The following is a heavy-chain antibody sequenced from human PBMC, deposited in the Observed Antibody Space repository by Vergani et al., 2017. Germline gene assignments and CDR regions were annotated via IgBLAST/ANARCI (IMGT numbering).Heavy chain of an antibody. Sequence: QLQLQESGPGLVKPSETLSLTCTVSGVSIGSNSYYWGWIRQPPGKGLEWIGTIYYTGTTYYNEAHKSRLTISVDTSKNQFSLKLSSVTAADTAVYYCARGMFIYGMDVWGQGTTVTVSS. D-gene: IGHD3-10*02. CDR1: GVSIGSNSYY. V-gene: IGHV4-39*01. CDR2: IYYTGTT. J-gene: IGHJ6*02. CDR3: ARGMFIYGMDV.